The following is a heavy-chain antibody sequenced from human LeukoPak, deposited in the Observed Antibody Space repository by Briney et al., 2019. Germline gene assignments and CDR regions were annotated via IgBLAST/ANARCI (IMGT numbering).Heavy chain of an antibody. CDR2: ISAYNGNT. J-gene: IGHJ5*02. V-gene: IGHV1-18*01. CDR3: ARNIVVVTAGWFDP. Sequence: ASVKVSCTASGYTFTSYGISWVRQAPGQGLEWMGWISAYNGNTNYAQKLQGRVTMTTDTSTSTAYMELRSLRSDDTAVYYCARNIVVVTAGWFDPWGQGTLVTVSS. CDR1: GYTFTSYG. D-gene: IGHD2-21*02.